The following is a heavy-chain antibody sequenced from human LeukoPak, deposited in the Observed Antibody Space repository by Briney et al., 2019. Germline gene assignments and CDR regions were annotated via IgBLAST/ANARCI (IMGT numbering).Heavy chain of an antibody. CDR3: ARANHFDTIGYYFDL. D-gene: IGHD3-22*01. J-gene: IGHJ4*02. V-gene: IGHV4-59*08. CDR1: GGSITGHY. Sequence: SETLSFTCTASGGSITGHYWSWIRQPPGKGLEWLGYIYYSGSTSYNPSVKSRVTISVDTSNNQFSLHLRSVTAADTAVYYCARANHFDTIGYYFDLWGQGALVTVSS. CDR2: IYYSGST.